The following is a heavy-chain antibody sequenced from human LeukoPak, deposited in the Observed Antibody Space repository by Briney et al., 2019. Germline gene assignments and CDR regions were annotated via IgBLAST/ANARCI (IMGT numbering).Heavy chain of an antibody. CDR1: GGSISSGGYY. CDR2: IYYSGST. CDR3: TTQLQWRAFDI. Sequence: NPSETLSLTCTVSGGSISSGGYYWSWIRQHPGKGLEWIGYIYYSGSTYYNPSLKSRVTISVDTSKNQFSLKLSSVTAADTAVYYCTTQLQWRAFDIWGQGTMVTVSS. V-gene: IGHV4-31*03. D-gene: IGHD4-4*01. J-gene: IGHJ3*02.